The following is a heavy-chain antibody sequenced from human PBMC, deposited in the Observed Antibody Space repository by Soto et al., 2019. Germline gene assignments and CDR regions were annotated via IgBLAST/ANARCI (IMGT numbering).Heavy chain of an antibody. CDR1: GFTFSSYG. J-gene: IGHJ5*02. CDR3: AKGEVVAEDWFDP. CDR2: ISYDGSNK. D-gene: IGHD2-15*01. Sequence: QVQLVESGGGVVQPGRSLRLSCAASGFTFSSYGMHWARQAPGKGLEWVAVISYDGSNKYYADSVKGRFTISRDNSKNTLYLQMNSLRAEDTAVYYCAKGEVVAEDWFDPWGQGTLVTVSS. V-gene: IGHV3-30*18.